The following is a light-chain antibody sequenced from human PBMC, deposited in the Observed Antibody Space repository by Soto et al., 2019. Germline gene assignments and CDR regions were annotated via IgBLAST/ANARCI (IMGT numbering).Light chain of an antibody. CDR2: GAS. V-gene: IGKV3-20*01. J-gene: IGKJ2*01. CDR3: QQYGRSPRT. CDR1: QSVTSGY. Sequence: EIVLTQSPGTLSLSPGERATLSCRASQSVTSGYLAWYEQKPGQAPRLLIYGASRRATGIPDRFSGSVSGTEFILNISRLEPEDFAVYYCQQYGRSPRTFGQGTKLEIK.